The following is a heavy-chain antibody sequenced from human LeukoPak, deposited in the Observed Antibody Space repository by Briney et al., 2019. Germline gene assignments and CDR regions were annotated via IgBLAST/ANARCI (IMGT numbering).Heavy chain of an antibody. CDR2: IYSSGTT. J-gene: IGHJ3*02. CDR1: DGSITTYY. CDR3: ARGAPVAGHDAFDI. V-gene: IGHV4-4*07. D-gene: IGHD6-19*01. Sequence: SETLSLTCTVPDGSITTYYWNWIRQPAGKGLEFIGRIYSSGTTNYNPSLKSRVTVSVDTSKNQFSLELSSVTAADTAVYYCARGAPVAGHDAFDIWGQGTLVTVSS.